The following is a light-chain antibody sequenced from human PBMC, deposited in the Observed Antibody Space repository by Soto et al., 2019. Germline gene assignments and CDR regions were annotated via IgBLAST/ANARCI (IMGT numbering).Light chain of an antibody. V-gene: IGKV3-20*01. CDR2: GAS. CDR1: QSVSSSY. Sequence: EIVLTQSPGTLSLSPGERATLSCRASQSVSSSYLAWYQQKPGQAPRLLIYGASSRATGIPDRFSGSRSGTDFTLSITRLEPEDFAVYYCQQYGSSPPITLGQGTRLEIK. CDR3: QQYGSSPPIT. J-gene: IGKJ5*01.